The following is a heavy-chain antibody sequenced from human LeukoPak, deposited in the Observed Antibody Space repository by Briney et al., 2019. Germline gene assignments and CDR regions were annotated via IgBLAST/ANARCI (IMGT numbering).Heavy chain of an antibody. CDR3: ARDYPAGSSWYLPSGYYYYMDV. D-gene: IGHD6-13*01. Sequence: GASVKVSCKASGYTFTGYYMHWVRQAPGQGLEWMGIINPSGGSTSYAQKFQGRVTMTRDTSTSTVYMELSSLRSEDTAVYYCARDYPAGSSWYLPSGYYYYMDVWGKGTTVTISS. CDR1: GYTFTGYY. J-gene: IGHJ6*03. CDR2: INPSGGST. V-gene: IGHV1-46*01.